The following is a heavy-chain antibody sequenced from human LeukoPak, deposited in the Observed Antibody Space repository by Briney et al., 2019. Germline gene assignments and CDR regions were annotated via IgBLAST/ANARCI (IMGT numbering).Heavy chain of an antibody. CDR1: GGSISSYY. D-gene: IGHD2-2*01. CDR2: IYTSGST. J-gene: IGHJ4*02. CDR3: AREPRCTSSSCYSYDY. V-gene: IGHV4-4*07. Sequence: SETLSLTCTVSGGSISSYYWSWIRQPAGKGPEWIGRIYTSGSTKYNPSLKSRVTMSVDTSKNQFSLKVSSVTAADTAVYYCAREPRCTSSSCYSYDYWGQGTLVIVSS.